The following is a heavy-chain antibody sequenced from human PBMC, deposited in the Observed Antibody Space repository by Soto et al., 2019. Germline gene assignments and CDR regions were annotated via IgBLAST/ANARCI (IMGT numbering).Heavy chain of an antibody. CDR1: GGSISSYY. J-gene: IGHJ5*02. Sequence: SETLSLTCTVSGGSISSYYWSWIRQPPGKGLEWIGYIYYSGSTDYNPSLKSRVTISVDTSKNQVSLKLSSVTAADTAVYYCARVSPQYYYDSSGYYDNWFDPWGQGTLVTVS. V-gene: IGHV4-59*01. D-gene: IGHD3-22*01. CDR2: IYYSGST. CDR3: ARVSPQYYYDSSGYYDNWFDP.